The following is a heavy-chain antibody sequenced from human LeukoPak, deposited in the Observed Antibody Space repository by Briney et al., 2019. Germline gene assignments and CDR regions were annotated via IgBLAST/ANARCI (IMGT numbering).Heavy chain of an antibody. CDR2: ISSSSSTI. CDR1: GFTFSSYS. Sequence: GGSLRLSCATSGFTFSSYSMNWVRQAPGKGLEWVSYISSSSSTIYYTDSVKGRFTISRDNAKNSLYLQMNSLRAEDTAVYYCAKIYGSGSSFFDYWGQGTLVTVSS. CDR3: AKIYGSGSSFFDY. J-gene: IGHJ4*02. V-gene: IGHV3-48*01. D-gene: IGHD3-10*01.